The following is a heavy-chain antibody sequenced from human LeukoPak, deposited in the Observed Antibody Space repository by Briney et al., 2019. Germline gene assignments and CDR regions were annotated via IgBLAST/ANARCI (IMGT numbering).Heavy chain of an antibody. CDR1: GYTFTSYY. CDR2: INPSGGST. V-gene: IGHV1-46*01. Sequence: GASVTVSFKASGYTFTSYYMHWVRQAPGQGLEWMGIINPSGGSTNFAQKFQGRVTMTRDPSTSTVYMDLSSLRSEDTAVYYCARDGVATTDNSRYYFDYWGQGTLVTVSS. D-gene: IGHD5-24*01. J-gene: IGHJ4*02. CDR3: ARDGVATTDNSRYYFDY.